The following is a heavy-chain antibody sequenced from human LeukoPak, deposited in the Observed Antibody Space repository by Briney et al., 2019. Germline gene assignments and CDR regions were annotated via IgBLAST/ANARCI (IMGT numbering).Heavy chain of an antibody. CDR3: ARGAMATTPFFDY. Sequence: SETLSLTCPVSGGSISNYYYWTWIRQPPGKGLEWIGYVYYTGSTNLNPSLKSRVTMSLDTSRNQFSLKLTSLTAADTAVYYCARGAMATTPFFDYWGQGTLVTVSS. CDR1: GGSISNYY. V-gene: IGHV4-59*01. J-gene: IGHJ4*02. CDR2: VYYTGST. D-gene: IGHD5-24*01.